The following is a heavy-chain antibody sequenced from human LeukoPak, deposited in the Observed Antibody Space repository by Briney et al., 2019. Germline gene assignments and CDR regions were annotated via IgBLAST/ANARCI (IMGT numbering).Heavy chain of an antibody. CDR3: ARAHITATRFG. CDR1: GFTFSTYW. V-gene: IGHV3-74*01. CDR2: INPDGSST. Sequence: GGSLRLSCAASGFTFSTYWMHWVRQVPGKGLVWVSRINPDGSSTTYADSVEGRFTISRDNAKNTLFLQMNSLRVEDTAVYYCARAHITATRFGWGQGTLVTVSS. D-gene: IGHD1-7*01. J-gene: IGHJ4*02.